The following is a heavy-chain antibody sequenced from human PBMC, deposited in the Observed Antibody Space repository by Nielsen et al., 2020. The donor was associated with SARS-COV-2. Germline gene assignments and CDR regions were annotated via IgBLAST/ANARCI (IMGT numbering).Heavy chain of an antibody. J-gene: IGHJ6*03. D-gene: IGHD3-3*01. CDR3: AGQSGSYFSYYIDV. V-gene: IGHV4-39*01. CDR2: VYYTGNT. Sequence: WIRQPPGKGLEWIGSVYYTGNTYYSPSLKRRITISVDTSKNQFSLKLSSVTASDTAVYYCAGQSGSYFSYYIDVWGEGTTVTVSS.